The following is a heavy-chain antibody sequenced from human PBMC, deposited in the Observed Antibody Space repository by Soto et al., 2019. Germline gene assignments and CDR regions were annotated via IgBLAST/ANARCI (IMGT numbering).Heavy chain of an antibody. V-gene: IGHV3-23*01. J-gene: IGHJ3*01. Sequence: GGSLRLSSAVSGFTFSAYAMSWVRQPPGKGLEWVSGISGSGGSTNYADSVKGRFTISRDNSENMVYLQMNSLRAGDTAVYYCAKEYQPQDWGQGTMVTVSS. CDR2: ISGSGGST. CDR1: GFTFSAYA. D-gene: IGHD2-2*01. CDR3: AKEYQPQD.